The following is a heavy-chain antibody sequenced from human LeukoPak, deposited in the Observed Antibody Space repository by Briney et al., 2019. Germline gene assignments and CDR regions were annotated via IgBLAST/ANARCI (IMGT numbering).Heavy chain of an antibody. CDR3: AKDPRDGYKDFDY. CDR2: IRYDGSNK. D-gene: IGHD5-24*01. V-gene: IGHV3-30*02. CDR1: GFTFSSYG. J-gene: IGHJ4*02. Sequence: PGGSLRLSCAASGFTFSSYGMHWVRQAPGKGLEWVAFIRYDGSNKYYADSVKGRFTISRDNSKNTLYLQMNSLRAEDTAVYYCAKDPRDGYKDFDYWAREPWSPSLQ.